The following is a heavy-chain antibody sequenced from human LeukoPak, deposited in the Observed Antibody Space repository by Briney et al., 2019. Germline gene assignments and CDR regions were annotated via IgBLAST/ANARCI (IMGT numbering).Heavy chain of an antibody. J-gene: IGHJ3*02. V-gene: IGHV3-21*01. CDR2: ISSSSYI. D-gene: IGHD6-13*01. CDR1: GFTFSSYS. Sequence: GGSLRLSCAASGFTFSSYSMNWVRQAPGKGLEWVSSISSSSYIYYADSVKGRFTISRDNAKNSLYLQMNSLRAEDTAVYYCARDFHDIAAADAFDIWGQGTMVTVSS. CDR3: ARDFHDIAAADAFDI.